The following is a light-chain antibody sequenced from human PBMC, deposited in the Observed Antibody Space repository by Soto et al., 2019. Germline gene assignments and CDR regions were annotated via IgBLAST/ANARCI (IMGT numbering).Light chain of an antibody. V-gene: IGKV1-5*01. CDR3: QHYNSYGT. CDR1: QSISSW. J-gene: IGKJ1*01. Sequence: DIQMTQSPSTLSASVGDRVTITCRASQSISSWLAWYQQKPGKAPNLLIYDASSLESGVLSRFSGSGSGTEFTLTISSLQPDDFATYYCQHYNSYGTFGQGTKVDIK. CDR2: DAS.